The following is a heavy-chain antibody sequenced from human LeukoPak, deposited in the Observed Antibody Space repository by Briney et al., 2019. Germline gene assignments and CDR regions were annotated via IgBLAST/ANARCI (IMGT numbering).Heavy chain of an antibody. J-gene: IGHJ4*02. V-gene: IGHV3-23*01. Sequence: PGGSLRLSCAASGFTSSSYAMSWVRQAPGKGLEWVSGISGSGGSTYYADSVKGRFTISRDNSKNTLYLQMNSLRAEDTAVYYCAKDQTGVAYYFDYWGQGTLVTVSS. CDR1: GFTSSSYA. CDR3: AKDQTGVAYYFDY. CDR2: ISGSGGST. D-gene: IGHD5-12*01.